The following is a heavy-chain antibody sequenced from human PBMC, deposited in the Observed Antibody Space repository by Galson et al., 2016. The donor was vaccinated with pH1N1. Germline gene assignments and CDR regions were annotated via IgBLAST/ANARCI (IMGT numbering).Heavy chain of an antibody. CDR3: ARLPYSYGDPDY. D-gene: IGHD2-21*01. CDR2: IYPGASDT. V-gene: IGHV5-51*03. Sequence: QSGAEVKKPGESLKISCQGSEYRFDKHWIAWVRQMPGKGLECMGIIYPGASDTRYSPSFQGLVTISADKSIGTAYLQWSSLKASDSPMYFCARLPYSYGDPDYWGQGTLVTVSS. CDR1: EYRFDKHW. J-gene: IGHJ4*02.